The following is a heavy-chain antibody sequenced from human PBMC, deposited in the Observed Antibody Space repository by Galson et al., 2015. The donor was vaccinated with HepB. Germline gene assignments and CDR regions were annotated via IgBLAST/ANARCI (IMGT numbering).Heavy chain of an antibody. J-gene: IGHJ4*02. Sequence: SLRLSCAASGFTFSSYWMSWVRQAPGKGLEWVANIKQDGSEKYYVDSVKGRFTISRDNAKNSLYLQMNSLRAEDTAVYYCARFGGGYYFYFDYWGQGTLVTVSS. V-gene: IGHV3-7*03. D-gene: IGHD3-3*01. CDR1: GFTFSSYW. CDR3: ARFGGGYYFYFDY. CDR2: IKQDGSEK.